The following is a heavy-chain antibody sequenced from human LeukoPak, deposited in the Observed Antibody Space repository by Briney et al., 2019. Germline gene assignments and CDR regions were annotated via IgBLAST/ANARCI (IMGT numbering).Heavy chain of an antibody. CDR1: GGSISSYY. V-gene: IGHV4-59*01. D-gene: IGHD3-22*01. CDR3: ARVGYDSSDYYFRIDY. CDR2: IYYSVNT. Sequence: TSEILSLTCTVSGGSISSYYWSWIRQPPGKGLEWFGYIYYSVNTNYNPSLKSRVTISVDTSKNQFSLKLTSVTAADTAVYYCARVGYDSSDYYFRIDYWGQGILVTVSS. J-gene: IGHJ4*02.